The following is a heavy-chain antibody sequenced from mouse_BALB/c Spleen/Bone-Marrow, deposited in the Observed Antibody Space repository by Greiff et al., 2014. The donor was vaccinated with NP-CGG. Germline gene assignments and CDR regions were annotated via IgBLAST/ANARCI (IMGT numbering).Heavy chain of an antibody. J-gene: IGHJ4*01. CDR3: ARLGNDDAMDY. Sequence: EVQLVESGGGLVKLGGSLKLSCAASGFTFSSYYMSWVRQTPEKRLELVAAINSNGGSTYYPDTVKGRFTTSRDNAKNTLYLQMSSLKSEDTALYYCARLGNDDAMDYWGQGTSVTVSS. V-gene: IGHV5-6-2*01. CDR1: GFTFSSYY. D-gene: IGHD2-12*01. CDR2: INSNGGST.